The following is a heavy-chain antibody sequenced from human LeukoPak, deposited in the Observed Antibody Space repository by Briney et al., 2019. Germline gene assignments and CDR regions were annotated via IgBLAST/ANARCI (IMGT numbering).Heavy chain of an antibody. V-gene: IGHV4-34*01. CDR1: GGSISSFY. CDR2: INHSGST. J-gene: IGHJ4*02. CDR3: ARLARKDYDFWSGYYTPLEKLQANYFDY. Sequence: SETLSLTRTVSGGSISSFYWSWIRQPPGKWLEWIGEINHSGSTNYNPSLKSRVTISVDTSKNQFSLKLSSVTAADTAVYYCARLARKDYDFWSGYYTPLEKLQANYFDYWGQGTLVTVSS. D-gene: IGHD3-3*01.